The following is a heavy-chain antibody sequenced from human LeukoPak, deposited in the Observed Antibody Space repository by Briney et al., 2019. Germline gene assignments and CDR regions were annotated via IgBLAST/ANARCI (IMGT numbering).Heavy chain of an antibody. CDR3: ARGDGYGFSNYAVDV. V-gene: IGHV3-48*03. CDR2: ITSSGRTI. J-gene: IGHJ6*02. CDR1: GFTLSFHE. D-gene: IGHD5-18*01. Sequence: GGSLRLSCAASGFTLSFHEMNWVRQAPGKGLEWVSYITSSGRTIYYADSVGGRFTISRDSAKNSLFLQMNSLRAEDTAVYYCARGDGYGFSNYAVDVWGQGTTVTVSS.